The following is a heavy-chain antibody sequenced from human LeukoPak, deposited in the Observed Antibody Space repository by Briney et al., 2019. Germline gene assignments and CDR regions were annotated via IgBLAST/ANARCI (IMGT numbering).Heavy chain of an antibody. CDR3: ARHQPDDYSGYH. D-gene: IGHD3-22*01. CDR2: ISSSGSTI. V-gene: IGHV3-48*03. Sequence: GGSLRLSCAASGFTFSSYEMNWVRQAPGKGLEWVSYISSSGSTIYYADSVKDRFTISRDNAKNSLYLQMTSLRAEDTAVYYCARHQPDDYSGYHWGQGTLVTVSS. CDR1: GFTFSSYE. J-gene: IGHJ5*02.